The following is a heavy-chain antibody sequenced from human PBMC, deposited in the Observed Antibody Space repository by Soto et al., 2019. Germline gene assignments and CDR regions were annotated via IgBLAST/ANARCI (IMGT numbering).Heavy chain of an antibody. CDR1: GGTFSSYA. D-gene: IGHD1-20*01. V-gene: IGHV1-69*13. CDR2: IIPIFGTA. CDR3: ARYNWNDEDYFDY. Sequence: SVKVSCKASGGTFSSYAISWVRQAPGQGREWMGGIIPIFGTANYAQKFQGRVTITADESTSTAYMELSSLRSEDTAVYYCARYNWNDEDYFDYWGQGTLVTVSS. J-gene: IGHJ4*02.